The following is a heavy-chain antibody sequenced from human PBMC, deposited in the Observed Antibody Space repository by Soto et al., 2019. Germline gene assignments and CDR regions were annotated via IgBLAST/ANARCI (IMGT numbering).Heavy chain of an antibody. D-gene: IGHD3-10*01. CDR1: GFTFSSYG. J-gene: IGHJ3*01. CDR2: IWYDGSNK. CDR3: AREPVGGLGASKV. V-gene: IGHV3-33*01. Sequence: GGSLRLSCAPSGFTFSSYGMHWVRQAPGKVLEWVAVIWYDGSNKYYADSVKGRFTSSIDNSKNTLYLQMNSLRAEHTAVYYCAREPVGGLGASKVWGQGTMVTVSS.